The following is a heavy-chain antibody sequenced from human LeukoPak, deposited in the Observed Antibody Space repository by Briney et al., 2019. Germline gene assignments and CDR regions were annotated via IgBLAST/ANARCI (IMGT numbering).Heavy chain of an antibody. V-gene: IGHV3-23*01. CDR2: ISGSGGST. CDR3: AKEAVVGGGEVVPAPMTHYYLCNYYMDV. CDR1: GFTFSSYA. D-gene: IGHD2-2*01. Sequence: RGSLRLSCAASGFTFSSYAMSWVRQAPGKGLEWVSAISGSGGSTYYADSVKGRFTISRDNSKNTLYLQMNSLRAEDTAVNYCAKEAVVGGGEVVPAPMTHYYLCNYYMDVWGKGTTVTVSS. J-gene: IGHJ6*03.